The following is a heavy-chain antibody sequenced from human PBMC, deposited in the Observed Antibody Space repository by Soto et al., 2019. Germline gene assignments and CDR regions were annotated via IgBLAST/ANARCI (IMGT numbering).Heavy chain of an antibody. J-gene: IGHJ6*03. V-gene: IGHV3-66*01. D-gene: IGHD2-2*01. CDR3: ARLEGYCSTVSCYGGYYYQYMDV. CDR1: GFTVSSNY. CDR2: IYSGDNT. Sequence: EVHLVESGGGLVQPGGSLRLSCAASGFTVSSNYMNWVRQAPEKGLEWVSVIYSGDNTFYAESVKDRFTISRDTSKNTVYLQMNSLRAEDTAVYYCARLEGYCSTVSCYGGYYYQYMDVWGKGTTVTVSS.